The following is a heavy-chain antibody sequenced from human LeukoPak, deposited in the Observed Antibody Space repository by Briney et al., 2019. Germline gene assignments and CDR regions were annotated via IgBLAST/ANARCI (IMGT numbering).Heavy chain of an antibody. J-gene: IGHJ1*01. CDR3: AREDGFRCSDNSCYSEYFHH. CDR1: GGSISSYY. CDR2: IYYSGST. V-gene: IGHV4-59*01. D-gene: IGHD2-2*01. Sequence: SETLSLTCTVSGGSISSYYWSWIRQPPGKGLEWIGYIYYSGSTNYNPSLKSRVTISVDTSKNQFSLKLSSVTAADTAVYYCAREDGFRCSDNSCYSEYFHHWGQGTLVTVSS.